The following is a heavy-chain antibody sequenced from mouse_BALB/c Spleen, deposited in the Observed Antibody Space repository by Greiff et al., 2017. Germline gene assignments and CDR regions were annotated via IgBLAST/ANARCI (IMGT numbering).Heavy chain of an antibody. CDR1: GFTFSSYT. CDR3: ARHEPGSSAWFAY. CDR2: ISNGGGST. V-gene: IGHV5-12-2*01. J-gene: IGHJ3*01. Sequence: EVNLVESGGGLVQPGGSLKLSCAASGFTFSSYTMSWVRQTPEKRLEWVAYISNGGGSTYYPDTVKGRFTISRDNAKNTLYLQMSSLKSEDTAMYYCARHEPGSSAWFAYWGQGTLVTVSA. D-gene: IGHD1-1*01.